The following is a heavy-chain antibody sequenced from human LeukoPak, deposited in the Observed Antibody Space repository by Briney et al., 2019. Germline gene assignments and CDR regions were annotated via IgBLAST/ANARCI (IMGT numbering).Heavy chain of an antibody. CDR3: ARQVDDSSGYYFPDAFDI. V-gene: IGHV4-59*08. D-gene: IGHD3-22*01. CDR2: IYYSGST. J-gene: IGHJ3*02. CDR1: GGSISSYY. Sequence: SETLSLTCTVSGGSISSYYWSWIRQPPGKGLEWIGYIYYSGSTNYNPSLKSRVTISVDTSKNQFSLKLSSVTAADTAVYYCARQVDDSSGYYFPDAFDIWGQGTMVTVSS.